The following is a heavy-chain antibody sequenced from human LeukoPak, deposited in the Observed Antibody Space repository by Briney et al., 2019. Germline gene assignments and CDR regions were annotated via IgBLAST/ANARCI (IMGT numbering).Heavy chain of an antibody. Sequence: ASVKVSCKASGHTFTSYGISWVRQAPGQGLEWMGWISTYSGNTNYAQKLQDRVTMTTDTSTSTAYMELRSLRSDDTAVYYCARDCSSTSCYNGMDVWGQGTTVTISS. J-gene: IGHJ6*02. D-gene: IGHD2-2*01. CDR3: ARDCSSTSCYNGMDV. V-gene: IGHV1-18*01. CDR2: ISTYSGNT. CDR1: GHTFTSYG.